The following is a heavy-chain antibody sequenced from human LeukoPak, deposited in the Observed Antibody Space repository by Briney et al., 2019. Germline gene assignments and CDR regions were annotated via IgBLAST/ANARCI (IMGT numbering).Heavy chain of an antibody. Sequence: GSLRLFCAASGFTFSVYGMQWVRQAPGKGLEWVAIISYDGSNAYYGGSVKGRFTISRDNSKNTVYLQMNSLRAEDTAVYYCAKSLLPIVVVPAAMADWGQGTLVTVSS. V-gene: IGHV3-30*18. CDR3: AKSLLPIVVVPAAMAD. CDR2: ISYDGSNA. J-gene: IGHJ4*02. CDR1: GFTFSVYG. D-gene: IGHD2-2*01.